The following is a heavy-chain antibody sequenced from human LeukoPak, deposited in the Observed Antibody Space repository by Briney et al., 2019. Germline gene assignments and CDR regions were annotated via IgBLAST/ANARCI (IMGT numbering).Heavy chain of an antibody. Sequence: GGSLRLSCAVSGFTFSTYWMSWVRQAPGKGLEWVAKINQYGTEKYYVDSVKGRFTISRDNAKNSQYLQMNRLRADDTAVYYCARGLVDYYYYGLAVWGQGTTVTVSS. CDR1: GFTFSTYW. V-gene: IGHV3-7*02. CDR3: ARGLVDYYYYGLAV. CDR2: INQYGTEK. J-gene: IGHJ6*02. D-gene: IGHD6-6*01.